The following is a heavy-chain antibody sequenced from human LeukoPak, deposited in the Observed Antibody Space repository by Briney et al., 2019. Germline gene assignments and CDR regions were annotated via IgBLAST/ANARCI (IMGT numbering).Heavy chain of an antibody. V-gene: IGHV3-74*01. Sequence: GGSQRLSCAASGFILSSYWMHWVRQAPGKGLVWVSRITSDGSSTIYADSVKGRFTSSRDNAKNTLYLQMNSLRAEDTAVYYCAKDYTSAGYSSGWYDYWGQGTLVTVSS. CDR1: GFILSSYW. J-gene: IGHJ4*02. D-gene: IGHD6-19*01. CDR3: AKDYTSAGYSSGWYDY. CDR2: ITSDGSST.